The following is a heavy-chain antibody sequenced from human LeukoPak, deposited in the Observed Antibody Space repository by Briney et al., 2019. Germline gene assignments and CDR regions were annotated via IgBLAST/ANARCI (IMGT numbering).Heavy chain of an antibody. Sequence: SDPTLVNPTQTLTLTCTFSGFSLSTSGMCVSRIRLPPGKALEWLALIAWDDDKYYNTSLKTRLTISRDTSKNQVVLTMTNMEPVDTARYYCARTYSSSWLDYWGQGTLVTVSS. CDR1: GFSLSTSGMC. CDR2: IAWDDDK. D-gene: IGHD2-2*01. J-gene: IGHJ4*02. V-gene: IGHV2-70*01. CDR3: ARTYSSSWLDY.